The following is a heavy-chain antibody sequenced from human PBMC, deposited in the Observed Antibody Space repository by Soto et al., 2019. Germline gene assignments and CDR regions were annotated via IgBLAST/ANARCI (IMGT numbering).Heavy chain of an antibody. J-gene: IGHJ4*01. CDR1: GGTLSSYT. Sequence: SVKVSCKASGGTLSSYTFSWVRQAPGQGLEWMGRVIPNLGVTNYAKKFQGRFTIVVDTSTSTAYMELNSLRYEDTAVYYCASDFGAWHRLFDDWGKGTPVTVSS. CDR2: VIPNLGVT. CDR3: ASDFGAWHRLFDD. V-gene: IGHV1-69*02. D-gene: IGHD4-17*01.